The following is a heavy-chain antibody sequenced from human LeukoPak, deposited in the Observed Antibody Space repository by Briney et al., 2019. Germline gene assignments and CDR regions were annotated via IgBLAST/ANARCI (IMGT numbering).Heavy chain of an antibody. V-gene: IGHV3-7*01. D-gene: IGHD3-10*01. J-gene: IGHJ3*02. CDR3: AGPPQASSFDI. CDR2: IKPDGTKK. Sequence: GGSLRLSCAASGFTFSSYGMSWVRQAPGKGLEWVANIKPDGTKKTYVDSVKGRFTISRDNAKNSLYLQMNSLRAEDAGIYYCAGPPQASSFDIWGQGTMVTVSS. CDR1: GFTFSSYG.